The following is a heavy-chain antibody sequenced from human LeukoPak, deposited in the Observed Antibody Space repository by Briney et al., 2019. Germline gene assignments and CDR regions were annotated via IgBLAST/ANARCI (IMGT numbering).Heavy chain of an antibody. CDR3: ARSRGPNTFGGVHDY. V-gene: IGHV3-23*01. Sequence: GGSLRLSCAASGFTFSSYWMSWVRQAPGKGLEWVSGISGSVDSTYYADSVKGRFTISRDNSKNTLYLQMNSLRAEDTAVYYCARSRGPNTFGGVHDYWGQGTLVTVSS. CDR2: ISGSVDST. D-gene: IGHD3-16*01. J-gene: IGHJ4*02. CDR1: GFTFSSYW.